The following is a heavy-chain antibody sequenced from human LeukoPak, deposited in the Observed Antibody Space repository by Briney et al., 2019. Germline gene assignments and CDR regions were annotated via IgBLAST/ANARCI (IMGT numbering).Heavy chain of an antibody. J-gene: IGHJ4*02. CDR2: INPNSGGT. D-gene: IGHD6-13*01. V-gene: IGHV1-2*06. CDR1: GYTFTGYY. CDR3: AREFRIAAAGAPVGY. Sequence: ASVKVSCKASGYTFTGYYMHWVRQAPGQGLEWMGRINPNSGGTNYAQKFQGRVTMTRDTSISTAYRELSRLRSDDTAVYYCAREFRIAAAGAPVGYWGQGTLVTVSS.